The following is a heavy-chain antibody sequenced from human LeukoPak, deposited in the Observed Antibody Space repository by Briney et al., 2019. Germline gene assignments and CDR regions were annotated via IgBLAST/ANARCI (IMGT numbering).Heavy chain of an antibody. Sequence: SETLSLTCTVSGYSISSGYYWGWIRQPPGKGLEWIGSIYHSGSTYYNPSLKSRVTISVGTSKNQFSLKLSSVTAADTAVYYCARYPGIAAAGYWFDPWGQGTLVTVSS. CDR2: IYHSGST. V-gene: IGHV4-38-2*02. D-gene: IGHD6-13*01. J-gene: IGHJ5*02. CDR1: GYSISSGYY. CDR3: ARYPGIAAAGYWFDP.